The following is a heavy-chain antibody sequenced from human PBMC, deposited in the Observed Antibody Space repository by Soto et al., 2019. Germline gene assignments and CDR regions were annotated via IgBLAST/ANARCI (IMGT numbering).Heavy chain of an antibody. CDR3: TKDISLEAAGTD. CDR1: GFTFDDYA. J-gene: IGHJ4*02. V-gene: IGHV3-9*01. CDR2: ISWNSGSI. D-gene: IGHD6-13*01. Sequence: EVQLVESGGGLVQPGRSLRLSCAASGFTFDDYAMHWVRQAPGKGLEWVSGISWNSGSIGYADSVKGRFTISRDNAKNSLYLHTHSLRAEDTALYYCTKDISLEAAGTDWGQGTLVTVSS.